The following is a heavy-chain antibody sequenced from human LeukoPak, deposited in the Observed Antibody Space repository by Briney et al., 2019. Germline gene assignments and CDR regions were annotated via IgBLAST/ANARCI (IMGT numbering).Heavy chain of an antibody. CDR3: AKTGYRSGWYRIWDY. Sequence: TGGSLRLSCAASGFTFSSFEMSWVRQAPGKGLEWVSAISGSGGSAYYADSVKGRFTISRDNSRNSLSLQMNSLRAEDTALCYCAKTGYRSGWYRIWDYWGQGTLVTVSS. CDR1: GFTFSSFE. V-gene: IGHV3-23*01. J-gene: IGHJ4*02. CDR2: ISGSGGSA. D-gene: IGHD6-19*01.